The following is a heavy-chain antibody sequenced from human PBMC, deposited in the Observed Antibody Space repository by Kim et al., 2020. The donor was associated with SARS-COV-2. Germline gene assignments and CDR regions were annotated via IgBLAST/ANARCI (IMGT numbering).Heavy chain of an antibody. CDR1: GFTFSSYG. CDR3: ARDRVTMVRGVIRY. J-gene: IGHJ4*02. CDR2: ISYDGSNK. Sequence: GGSLRLSCAASGFTFSSYGMHWVRQAPGKGLEWVAVISYDGSNKYYADSVKGRFTIPRDNSKNTLYLQMNSLRAEDTAVYYCARDRVTMVRGVIRYWGQG. D-gene: IGHD3-10*01. V-gene: IGHV3-33*05.